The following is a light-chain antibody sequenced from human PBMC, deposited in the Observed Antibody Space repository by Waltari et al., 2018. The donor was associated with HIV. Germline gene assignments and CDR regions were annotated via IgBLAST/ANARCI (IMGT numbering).Light chain of an antibody. Sequence: QSLLTQPPSVSAAPGQKVTISCSGTTSNIGNGFVSWYQQLPGTAPKLLIYDHDKPPSGIPDRFAGSQSGTSATLDITGLQTGDEADYYCGTWDTSLYSYVFATGSKVTVL. CDR3: GTWDTSLYSYV. CDR2: DHD. V-gene: IGLV1-51*01. CDR1: TSNIGNGF. J-gene: IGLJ1*01.